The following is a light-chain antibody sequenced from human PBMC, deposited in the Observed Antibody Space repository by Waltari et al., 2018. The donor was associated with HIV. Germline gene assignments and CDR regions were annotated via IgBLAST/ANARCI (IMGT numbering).Light chain of an antibody. CDR1: HADGGNYTL. CDR2: EVS. CDR3: CSYATSSTSLYV. V-gene: IGLV2-23*02. Sequence: QSALTPPPSASESPGESITPSCLATHADGGNYTLLSLSQQHPGKAPKLMIYEVSKRPSGVSNRFSGSKSGNTASLTISVLQADDEADYYCCSYATSSTSLYVFGTGTKVTVL. J-gene: IGLJ1*01.